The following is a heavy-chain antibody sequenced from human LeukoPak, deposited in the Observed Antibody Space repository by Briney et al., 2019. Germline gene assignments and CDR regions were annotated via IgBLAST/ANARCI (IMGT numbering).Heavy chain of an antibody. D-gene: IGHD5-18*01. Sequence: GSSVKVSCKASGGTFSSYAISWVRQAPGQGLEWMGGIIPIFGTANYAQKFQGRVTMTEDTSTDTAYMELSSLRSEDTAVYYCATDVTYYFDYWGQGTLVTVSS. CDR2: IIPIFGTA. CDR3: ATDVTYYFDY. CDR1: GGTFSSYA. V-gene: IGHV1-69*06. J-gene: IGHJ4*02.